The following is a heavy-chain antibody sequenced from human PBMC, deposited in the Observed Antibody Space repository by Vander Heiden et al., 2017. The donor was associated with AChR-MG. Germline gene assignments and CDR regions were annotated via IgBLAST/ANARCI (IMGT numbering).Heavy chain of an antibody. CDR2: INPNSGGT. CDR3: ARGAARPSYYYYMDV. J-gene: IGHJ6*03. V-gene: IGHV1-2*06. D-gene: IGHD6-6*01. Sequence: QVQLVQSGAEVKKPGASVKVSCKASGYTFTGYYMHWVRQAPGQGLEWMGRINPNSGGTNYAQKFQGRVTMTRDTSISTAYMELSRLRSDDTAVYYCARGAARPSYYYYMDVWGKGTTVTVSS. CDR1: GYTFTGYY.